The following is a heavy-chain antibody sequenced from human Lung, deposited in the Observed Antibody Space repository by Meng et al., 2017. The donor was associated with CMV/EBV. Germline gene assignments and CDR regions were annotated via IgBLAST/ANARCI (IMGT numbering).Heavy chain of an antibody. CDR3: ARDSLSGYSPLFDY. CDR1: GFTFSSYA. CDR2: ISYDGSNK. D-gene: IGHD3-3*01. V-gene: IGHV3-30*04. Sequence: GGSLRLXXAASGFTFSSYAMHWVRQAPGKGLEWVAVISYDGSNKYYADSVKGRFTISRDNSKNTLYLQMNSLRAEDTAVYYCARDSLSGYSPLFDYWGQGXLVTVSS. J-gene: IGHJ4*02.